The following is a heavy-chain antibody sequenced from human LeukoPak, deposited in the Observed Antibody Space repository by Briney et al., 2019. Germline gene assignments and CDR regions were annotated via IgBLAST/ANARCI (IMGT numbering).Heavy chain of an antibody. Sequence: GGSLRLSCAASGFTFSNYWMTWVRQAPGKGLEWVANIKPDGSKKNYVDSVKGRFTISRDNAKNSLYLQMNSLRAEDTAVYFCATPLDYYDSSGYHQGGDWGQGTLVTVSS. D-gene: IGHD3-22*01. J-gene: IGHJ4*02. CDR3: ATPLDYYDSSGYHQGGD. V-gene: IGHV3-7*03. CDR1: GFTFSNYW. CDR2: IKPDGSKK.